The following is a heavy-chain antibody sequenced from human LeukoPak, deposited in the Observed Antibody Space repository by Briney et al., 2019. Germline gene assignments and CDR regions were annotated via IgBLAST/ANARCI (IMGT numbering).Heavy chain of an antibody. J-gene: IGHJ4*02. CDR3: VRSAGYSGYDQDY. V-gene: IGHV3-53*01. CDR1: GFTVSSNY. Sequence: GGSLRLSCAASGFTVSSNYMSWVRQAPGKGLEWVSVIYSGGSTYYADSVKGRFTISRGNSKNTLYLQMNSLRAEDTAVYYCVRSAGYSGYDQDYWGQGTLVTVSS. D-gene: IGHD5-12*01. CDR2: IYSGGST.